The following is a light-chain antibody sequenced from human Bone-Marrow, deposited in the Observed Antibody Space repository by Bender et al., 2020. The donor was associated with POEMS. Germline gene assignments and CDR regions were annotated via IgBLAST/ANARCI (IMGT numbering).Light chain of an antibody. Sequence: QSVLTQPPSVSGAPGQRVTISCTGSSSNTGSGYDINWYQHLPGTAPKLLIYGYNNRPSGVPDRFSGSKSGTSASLAITGLQAEDEGDYYCQSYDNSLGGWVFGRGTKLTVL. J-gene: IGLJ3*02. CDR3: QSYDNSLGGWV. CDR2: GYN. V-gene: IGLV1-40*01. CDR1: SSNTGSGYD.